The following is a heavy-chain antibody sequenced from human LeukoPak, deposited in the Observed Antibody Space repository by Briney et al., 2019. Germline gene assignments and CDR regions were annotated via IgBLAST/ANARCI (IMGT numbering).Heavy chain of an antibody. CDR2: INSDGSST. D-gene: IGHD2-15*01. CDR1: GFTFSSYW. Sequence: GGSLRLSCAASGFTFSSYWMHWVRQAPGKGLVWVSRINSDGSSTSYADSVKGRFTFSRDNAKNTLYLQMNSLRAEDTAVYYCARAYCSGGSCYSPYYFDYWGQGTLVTVSS. CDR3: ARAYCSGGSCYSPYYFDY. V-gene: IGHV3-74*01. J-gene: IGHJ4*02.